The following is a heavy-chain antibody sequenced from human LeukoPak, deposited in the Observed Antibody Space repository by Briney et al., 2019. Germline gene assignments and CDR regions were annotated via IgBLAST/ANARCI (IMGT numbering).Heavy chain of an antibody. CDR2: IYPSGST. CDR1: GGSVSSGSYY. CDR3: ARGNYGDSLDS. V-gene: IGHV4-61*02. J-gene: IGHJ4*02. D-gene: IGHD4-17*01. Sequence: SETLSLTCTVFGGSVSSGSYYWSWTRQPAGKGLEWIGLIYPSGSTIYSPSLKSRVTISSDTSNNQFSLNLNSVTAADTGVYYCARGNYGDSLDSWGQGTLVTVSS.